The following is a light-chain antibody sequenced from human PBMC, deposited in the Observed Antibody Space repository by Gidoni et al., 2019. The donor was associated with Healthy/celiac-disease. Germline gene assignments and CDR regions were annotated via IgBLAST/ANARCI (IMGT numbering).Light chain of an antibody. CDR3: QQYYSIPRRT. CDR1: QSVLYSSNNKNY. Sequence: DIVMTQSPDSLAVSLGERATINCKSSQSVLYSSNNKNYLAWYQQKPGQPPKLLIYWASTRESGVPDRFSGSGSGTDFTFTISSLQAEDVAVYYCQQYYSIPRRTFGQGTKVEIK. CDR2: WAS. V-gene: IGKV4-1*01. J-gene: IGKJ1*01.